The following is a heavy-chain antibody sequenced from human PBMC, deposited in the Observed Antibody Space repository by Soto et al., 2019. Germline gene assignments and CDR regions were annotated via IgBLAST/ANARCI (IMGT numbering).Heavy chain of an antibody. V-gene: IGHV3-23*01. Sequence: EVQLLESGGGLVQPGGSLRLSCAASGFTFSSYAMSWVRQAPGKGLEWVSAISGSGGSTYYADSGKGRFTISRDNPKNTVYLQLNSLRAEDTAVYYCAKDWQWLDWGQGTLVTVSS. CDR3: AKDWQWLD. D-gene: IGHD6-19*01. CDR1: GFTFSSYA. CDR2: ISGSGGST. J-gene: IGHJ4*02.